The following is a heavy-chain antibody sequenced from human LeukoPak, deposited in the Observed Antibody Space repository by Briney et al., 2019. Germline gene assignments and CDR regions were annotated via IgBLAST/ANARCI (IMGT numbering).Heavy chain of an antibody. J-gene: IGHJ4*02. Sequence: VASVKVSCKASGGTFSSYAISWVRQAPGQGLEWMGWISAYNGNTNYAQKLQGRVTMTTDTSTSTAYLELRGLRSDDTAVYYCARGASFPPYYFDYWGQGTLVTVSS. CDR2: ISAYNGNT. D-gene: IGHD2-21*01. CDR3: ARGASFPPYYFDY. CDR1: GGTFSSYA. V-gene: IGHV1-18*01.